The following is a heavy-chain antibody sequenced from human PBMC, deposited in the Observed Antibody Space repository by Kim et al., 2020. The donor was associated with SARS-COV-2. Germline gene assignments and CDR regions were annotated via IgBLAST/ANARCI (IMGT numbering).Heavy chain of an antibody. CDR3: ARHQPGGTWGYFDY. J-gene: IGHJ4*02. Sequence: SETLSLTCTVSGGSISSSSYYWGWIRQPPGKGLEWIGSIYYSGSTYYNPSLKSRVTISVDTSKNQFSLKLSSVTAADTAVYYCARHQPGGTWGYFDYWGQGTLVTVSS. D-gene: IGHD3-16*01. CDR2: IYYSGST. CDR1: GGSISSSSYY. V-gene: IGHV4-39*01.